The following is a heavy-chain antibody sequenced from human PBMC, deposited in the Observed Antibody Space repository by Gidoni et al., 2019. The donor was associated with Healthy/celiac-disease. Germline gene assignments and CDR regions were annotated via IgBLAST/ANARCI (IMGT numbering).Heavy chain of an antibody. CDR2: INHSGST. CDR1: GGSFRGYY. V-gene: IGHV4-34*01. CDR3: ARGGRRYDFWSGYPRNFDY. J-gene: IGHJ4*02. D-gene: IGHD3-3*01. Sequence: QVQLQQWGAGLLKPSETLSLTCAVYGGSFRGYYWSWIRQPPGKGLEWIEEINHSGSTNYNPSLKSRVTISVDTSKNQFSLKLSSVTAADTAVYYCARGGRRYDFWSGYPRNFDYWGQGTLVTVSS.